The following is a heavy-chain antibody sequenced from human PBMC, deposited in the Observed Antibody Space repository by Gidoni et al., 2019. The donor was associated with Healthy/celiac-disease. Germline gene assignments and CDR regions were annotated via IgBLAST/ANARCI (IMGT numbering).Heavy chain of an antibody. V-gene: IGHV3-23*04. D-gene: IGHD3-10*01. J-gene: IGHJ4*02. CDR3: AKDRSPITMVRGVIIGVDY. Sequence: EVQLVESGGGLVQPGGSLRLSCAASGFTFSSYAMSWVRPAPGKGLEWVSAISGSGGSTYYADSVKGRFTISRDNSKNTLYLQMNSLRAEDTAVYYCAKDRSPITMVRGVIIGVDYWGQGTLVTVSS. CDR1: GFTFSSYA. CDR2: ISGSGGST.